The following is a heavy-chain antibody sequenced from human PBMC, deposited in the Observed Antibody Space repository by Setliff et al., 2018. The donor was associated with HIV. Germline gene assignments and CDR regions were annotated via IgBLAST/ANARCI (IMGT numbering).Heavy chain of an antibody. CDR1: GGSISSYY. CDR3: ARSFTYNFWSGLAGDAFDI. J-gene: IGHJ3*02. CDR2: IYTSGST. Sequence: NPSETLSLTCTVSGGSISSYYWGWIRQPAGKGLEWIGRIYTSGSTNYNPSLKSRVTMSVDTSKNQFSLKLSSVTAADTAVYYCARSFTYNFWSGLAGDAFDIWGQGTMVTVSS. D-gene: IGHD3-3*01. V-gene: IGHV4-4*07.